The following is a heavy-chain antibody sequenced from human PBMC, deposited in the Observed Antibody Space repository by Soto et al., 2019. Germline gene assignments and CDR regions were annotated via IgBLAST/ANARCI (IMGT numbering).Heavy chain of an antibody. CDR3: VTPDSSGYYSH. V-gene: IGHV5-51*01. D-gene: IGHD3-22*01. CDR1: GYIFTSYW. CDR2: VNPADSDT. Sequence: PGGSLKISCRASGYIFTSYWIGWGGQMPGIGLEWMGIVNPADSDTRYSPSFQGQVTVSADKSISTAYLQWGSLKASDTAMYYCVTPDSSGYYSHWGQGTPVTVSS. J-gene: IGHJ4*02.